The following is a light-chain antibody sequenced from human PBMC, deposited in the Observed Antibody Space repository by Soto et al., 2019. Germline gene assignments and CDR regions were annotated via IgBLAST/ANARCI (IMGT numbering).Light chain of an antibody. V-gene: IGKV3-15*01. J-gene: IGKJ4*01. Sequence: EKVMTQSPAALSVSPVERATLSFRASQSVHSTLAWYQQKPGQAPRLLIYVESTRATGVPARFSGSASGTEFTLTISSLQSEDFAVYYCQQSNDWPLTFGGGTKVEIK. CDR1: QSVHST. CDR2: VES. CDR3: QQSNDWPLT.